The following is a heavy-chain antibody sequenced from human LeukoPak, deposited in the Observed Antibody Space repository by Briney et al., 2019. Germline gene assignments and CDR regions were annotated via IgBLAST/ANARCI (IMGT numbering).Heavy chain of an antibody. CDR2: FSGNGGST. J-gene: IGHJ4*02. Sequence: PGASLRLSCAASGLTFSRYGMSWVRQAPGKGLEWVSAFSGNGGSTFYAGSVKGRFTISRDNSKNMLYLQMNSLRAEDTAVYYCARDQRLRFLEWLLNWGQGTLVTVSS. CDR1: GLTFSRYG. D-gene: IGHD3-3*01. V-gene: IGHV3-23*01. CDR3: ARDQRLRFLEWLLN.